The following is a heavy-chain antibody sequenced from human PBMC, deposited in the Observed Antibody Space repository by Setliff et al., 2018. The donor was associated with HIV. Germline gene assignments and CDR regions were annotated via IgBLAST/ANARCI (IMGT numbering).Heavy chain of an antibody. V-gene: IGHV1-3*01. CDR3: ARGTNCGGDCYSSLRATYYFDF. CDR2: INAGNGNT. J-gene: IGHJ4*02. D-gene: IGHD2-21*01. CDR1: GYTFTGYA. Sequence: ASVKVSCKASGYTFTGYAVHWVRQAPGQRLEWMGWINAGNGNTQYSQKFQGRVIITRDTSASTAYMELSSLRSEDTALYYCARGTNCGGDCYSSLRATYYFDFWGQETLVTVSS.